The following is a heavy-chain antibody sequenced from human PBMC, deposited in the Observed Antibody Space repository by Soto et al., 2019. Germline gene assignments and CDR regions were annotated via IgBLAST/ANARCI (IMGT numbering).Heavy chain of an antibody. CDR3: ARAKMAKVRHYYYGMDV. J-gene: IGHJ6*02. D-gene: IGHD3-10*01. Sequence: GGSLRLSCAASGFTVSSNYMSWVRQAPGKGLEWVSVIYSGGSTYYADSVKGRFTISRHNSKNTLYLQMNSLRAEDTAVYYCARAKMAKVRHYYYGMDVWGQGTTVTVSS. CDR1: GFTVSSNY. CDR2: IYSGGST. V-gene: IGHV3-53*04.